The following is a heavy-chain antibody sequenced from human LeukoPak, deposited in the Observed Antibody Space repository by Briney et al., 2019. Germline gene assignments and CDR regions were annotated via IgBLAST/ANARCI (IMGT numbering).Heavy chain of an antibody. J-gene: IGHJ3*02. CDR2: IKQDGSEK. CDR1: GFTFSSCW. V-gene: IGHV3-7*01. Sequence: PGGSLRLSFAASGFTFSSCWMSWVRQAPGKGLEWVANIKQDGSEKYYVDSVKGLFTISRDNAKNSLYLQMSSLRAEDTAVYYCMTTESNYAFDIWGQGTMVTVSS. CDR3: MTTESNYAFDI. D-gene: IGHD4-17*01.